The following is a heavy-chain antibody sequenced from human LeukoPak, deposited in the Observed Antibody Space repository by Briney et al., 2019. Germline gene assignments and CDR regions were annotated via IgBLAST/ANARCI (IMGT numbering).Heavy chain of an antibody. V-gene: IGHV3-48*03. J-gene: IGHJ3*01. CDR1: GFTFSSYE. D-gene: IGHD3-10*01. Sequence: GGSLRLSCAASGFTFSSYEMNWVRQAPGKGLEWVSYISSSGSTIYYADSVKGRFTISRDNAKNSLYLQMNSLRAEDTAVYYCARKGFRGVLTWGQGTMVTVSS. CDR3: ARKGFRGVLT. CDR2: ISSSGSTI.